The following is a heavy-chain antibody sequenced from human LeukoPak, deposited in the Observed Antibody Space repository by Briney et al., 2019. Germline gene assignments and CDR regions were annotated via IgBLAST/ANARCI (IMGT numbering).Heavy chain of an antibody. V-gene: IGHV4-61*02. Sequence: PSETLSLTCTVSGGSISSGSYYWSWIRQPAGKGLEWIGRIYTSGITNYNPSLKTRVTISADTTKNQFSLKLSSVTAADTAVYYCARKGVIHYYGSGSYVYWGQGTLVTVSS. J-gene: IGHJ4*02. CDR1: GGSISSGSYY. CDR3: ARKGVIHYYGSGSYVY. CDR2: IYTSGIT. D-gene: IGHD3-10*01.